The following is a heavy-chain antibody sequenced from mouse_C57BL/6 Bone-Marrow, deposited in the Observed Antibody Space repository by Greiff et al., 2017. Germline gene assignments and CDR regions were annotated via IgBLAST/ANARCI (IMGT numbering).Heavy chain of an antibody. CDR3: ARKGGITTVDWYFDV. J-gene: IGHJ1*03. CDR2: IDPSDSYT. Sequence: VQLQQPGAELVMPGASVKLSCKASGYTFTSYWMHWVKQRPGQGLEWIGEIDPSDSYTNYNQKFKGKSTLTVDESSSTAYMQLSSLTSEDSAVYYCARKGGITTVDWYFDVWGTGTTVTVSS. CDR1: GYTFTSYW. V-gene: IGHV1-69*01. D-gene: IGHD1-1*01.